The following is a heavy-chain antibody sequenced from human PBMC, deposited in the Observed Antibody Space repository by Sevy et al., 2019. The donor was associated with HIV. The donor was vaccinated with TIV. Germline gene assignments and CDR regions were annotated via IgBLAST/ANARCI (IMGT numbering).Heavy chain of an antibody. CDR2: ISWDGGST. Sequence: QAGGSLRLSCAASGFTFDDYTMHWVRQPPGKGLEWVSLISWDGGSTYYADSVKGRFTISRDNSKNSLFLQMNSLRSEDTAFYYCAKLGGNYGDYDDYWGRGTLVTVSS. J-gene: IGHJ4*02. D-gene: IGHD4-17*01. CDR1: GFTFDDYT. CDR3: AKLGGNYGDYDDY. V-gene: IGHV3-43*01.